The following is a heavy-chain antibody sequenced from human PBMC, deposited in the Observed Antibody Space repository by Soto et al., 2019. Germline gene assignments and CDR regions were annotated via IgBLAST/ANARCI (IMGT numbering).Heavy chain of an antibody. CDR3: ADLKRGGE. J-gene: IGHJ4*02. CDR2: ISSDSETR. CDR1: GFTFSAHT. D-gene: IGHD3-16*01. Sequence: EVQLVESGGGLVQPGGSLRLSCAASGFTFSAHTMNWVRQAPGKGLEWISFISSDSETRYYVDSVKGRFTISRDNAKNSLFLQMNSLRVEDTAVYYCADLKRGGEWGQGTLVTVSS. V-gene: IGHV3-48*01.